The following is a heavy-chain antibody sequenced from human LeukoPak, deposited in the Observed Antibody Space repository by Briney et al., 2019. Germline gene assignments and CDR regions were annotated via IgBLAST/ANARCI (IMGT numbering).Heavy chain of an antibody. CDR1: GFTFSGHN. D-gene: IGHD3-16*01. V-gene: IGHV3-48*04. CDR2: VTIRSGTI. CDR3: ARAMSTFGGFRNYFDS. J-gene: IGHJ4*02. Sequence: GGSLRLSCAASGFTFSGHNMNWVRQVPGKGLEWVSFVTIRSGTIYYADSVKGRFRISRDNAKSSLDLEMNSLRAEDTAVYYCARAMSTFGGFRNYFDSWGQGTLVTVSS.